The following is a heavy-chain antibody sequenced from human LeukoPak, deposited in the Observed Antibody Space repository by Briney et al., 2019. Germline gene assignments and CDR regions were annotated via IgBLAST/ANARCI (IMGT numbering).Heavy chain of an antibody. CDR2: IIYNGGST. CDR3: VKAASMSYYYYMDV. Sequence: GGSLRLSCAASGFTFDDYGMSWVRQAPGKGLEWVSGIIYNGGSTFYADSVKGRFTISRDNAKNSLSLQMNSLRGEDTALYYCVKAASMSYYYYMDVWGKGTTVTVSS. V-gene: IGHV3-20*04. D-gene: IGHD3-10*01. CDR1: GFTFDDYG. J-gene: IGHJ6*03.